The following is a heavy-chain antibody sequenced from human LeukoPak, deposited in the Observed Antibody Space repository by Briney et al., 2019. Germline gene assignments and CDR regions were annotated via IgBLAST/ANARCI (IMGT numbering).Heavy chain of an antibody. CDR3: AKARVEMATRGLFDY. Sequence: PGGSLRLSCAASGFTFDDYAMSWVRQAPGKGLEWVSAISGSGGSTYYADSVKGRFTISRDNSKNTLYLQMNSLRAEDTAVYYCAKARVEMATRGLFDYWGQGTLVTVSS. V-gene: IGHV3-23*01. CDR1: GFTFDDYA. CDR2: ISGSGGST. J-gene: IGHJ4*02. D-gene: IGHD5-24*01.